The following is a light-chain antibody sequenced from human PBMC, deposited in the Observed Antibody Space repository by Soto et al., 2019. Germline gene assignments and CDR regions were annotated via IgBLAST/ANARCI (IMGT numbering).Light chain of an antibody. CDR2: GAS. CDR1: QSVSIN. CDR3: QQYNNWPALT. V-gene: IGKV3-15*01. Sequence: EVVMTQSPATLSVSPGERVTLSCRASQSVSINLAWYQQKPGQAPRLLIYGASTRATGIPARFSGSGSGTEFTLTISSLQSEDFALYYCQQYNNWPALTFGGGTKVEIK. J-gene: IGKJ4*01.